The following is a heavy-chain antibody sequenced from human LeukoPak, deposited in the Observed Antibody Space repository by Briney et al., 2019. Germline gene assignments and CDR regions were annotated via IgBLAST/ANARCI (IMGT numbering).Heavy chain of an antibody. Sequence: NSGGSLRLSCAASGFTFSSYSMNWVRQAPGKGLEWVSSISSSSSYIYYADSVKGRFTISRDNSKNTLYLQMNSLRAEDTAVYYCARGRLRGYMDVWGKGTTVTISS. D-gene: IGHD2-15*01. CDR2: ISSSSSYI. J-gene: IGHJ6*03. CDR3: ARGRLRGYMDV. V-gene: IGHV3-21*04. CDR1: GFTFSSYS.